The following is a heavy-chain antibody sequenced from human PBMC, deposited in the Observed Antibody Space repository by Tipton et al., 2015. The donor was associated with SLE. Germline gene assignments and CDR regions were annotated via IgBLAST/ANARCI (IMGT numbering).Heavy chain of an antibody. CDR3: ARSDVHDLDY. Sequence: SLRLSCAASGFDFKEYGMHWVRHTPGKGLEWVSYISASGSGIYYADSVKGRFTITRDNAKNSVSLQMNSLRVEDTAIYYCARSDVHDLDYWGQGSLVTVST. D-gene: IGHD3-16*01. CDR2: ISASGSGI. V-gene: IGHV3-11*04. J-gene: IGHJ4*02. CDR1: GFDFKEYG.